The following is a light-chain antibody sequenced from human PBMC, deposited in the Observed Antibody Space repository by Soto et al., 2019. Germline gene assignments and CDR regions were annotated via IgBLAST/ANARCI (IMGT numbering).Light chain of an antibody. CDR2: DAS. CDR3: QQNNYN. Sequence: DVQMTQSPSTLSASVGDRVTITCRASQTINTWLAWYQLKPGKAPRLLIYDASSLGSGVPSRFSGSGSGTEFTITISSLQPDAAEIYYCQQNNYNFGQGTKLEIK. J-gene: IGKJ2*01. CDR1: QTINTW. V-gene: IGKV1-5*01.